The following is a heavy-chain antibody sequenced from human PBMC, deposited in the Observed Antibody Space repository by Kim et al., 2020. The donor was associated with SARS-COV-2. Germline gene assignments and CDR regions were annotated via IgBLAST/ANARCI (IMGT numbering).Heavy chain of an antibody. CDR3: AKVLASGIGASDI. V-gene: IGHV3-64*01. Sequence: GGSLRLSCAASGFTFSSYAMNWVRQAPGEGLEFVSTITTNGRSTYYANSVKGRFIISRDNSKNTLYLQMGSLRAEDMAVYYCAKVLASGIGASDIWGQG. J-gene: IGHJ3*02. CDR1: GFTFSSYA. D-gene: IGHD6-13*01. CDR2: ITTNGRST.